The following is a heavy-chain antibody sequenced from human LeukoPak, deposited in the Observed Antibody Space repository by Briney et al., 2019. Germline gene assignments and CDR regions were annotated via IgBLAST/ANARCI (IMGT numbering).Heavy chain of an antibody. V-gene: IGHV3-30*02. CDR1: GFTFSSYG. D-gene: IGHD1-26*01. J-gene: IGHJ4*02. CDR2: IRYDGSNK. CDR3: ARRSGSLPDRLIDY. Sequence: PGGSLRLSCAASGFTFSSYGMHWVRQAPGKGLEWVAFIRYDGSNKYYADSVKGRFTISRDNSKNTLYLQMNSLRAEDTAVYYCARRSGSLPDRLIDYWGQGTLVTVSS.